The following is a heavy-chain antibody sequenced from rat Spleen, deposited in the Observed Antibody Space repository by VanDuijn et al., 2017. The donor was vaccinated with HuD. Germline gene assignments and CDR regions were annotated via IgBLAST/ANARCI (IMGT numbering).Heavy chain of an antibody. D-gene: IGHD1-2*01. V-gene: IGHV3-3*01. J-gene: IGHJ2*01. CDR3: ASLYSSYSLYYFDY. CDR2: INSAGTT. Sequence: EVQLQESGPGLVKPSQSLSVTCSVTGYSITSSYRWNWIRKFPGNKLEWMGYINSAGTTKYNPSLKSRISITRATSKNQFFLQVNSVTTEETATYYCASLYSSYSLYYFDYWGQGVMVTVSS. CDR1: GYSITSSYR.